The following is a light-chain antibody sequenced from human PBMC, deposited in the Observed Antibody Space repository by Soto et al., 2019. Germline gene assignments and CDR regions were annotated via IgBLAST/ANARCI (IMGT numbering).Light chain of an antibody. V-gene: IGKV1-27*01. CDR1: QGISNS. CDR3: QKYDSAHEA. CDR2: DAS. J-gene: IGKJ1*01. Sequence: DIQMTQSPSSLSASVGDRVTITCRASQGISNSLAWYQQEPGKVPKLLIYDASTLQSGVSSRFSGSGSGTDFTLTISSLQPEDVATYYCQKYDSAHEAFGQGTKVDIK.